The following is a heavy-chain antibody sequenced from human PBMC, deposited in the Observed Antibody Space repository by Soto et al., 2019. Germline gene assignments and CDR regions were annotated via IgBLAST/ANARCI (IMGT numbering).Heavy chain of an antibody. CDR2: IKQDGGEK. CDR3: ARVPTNYYDSSGYYYDAFDI. J-gene: IGHJ3*02. Sequence: GSLRLSCAASGFTFSSYWMSWVRQAPGKGLEWVANIKQDGGEKYYVDSVKGRFTISRDNAKNSLYLQMNSLRAEDTAVYYCARVPTNYYDSSGYYYDAFDIWGQGTMVTVSS. D-gene: IGHD3-22*01. V-gene: IGHV3-7*03. CDR1: GFTFSSYW.